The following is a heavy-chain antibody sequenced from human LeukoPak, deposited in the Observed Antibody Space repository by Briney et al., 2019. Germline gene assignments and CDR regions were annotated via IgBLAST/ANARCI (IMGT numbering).Heavy chain of an antibody. V-gene: IGHV3-23*01. D-gene: IGHD3-16*02. CDR2: ISGSGGST. Sequence: GGSLRLSCAAAGFTFSSYAMSWVRQAPGKGLEWVSVISGSGGSTYYADSVKGRFTISRDNSKNTLYLQMNSLRAEDTAVYYCARSGPIGGVIVGNAFDIWGQGTMVTVSS. CDR3: ARSGPIGGVIVGNAFDI. CDR1: GFTFSSYA. J-gene: IGHJ3*02.